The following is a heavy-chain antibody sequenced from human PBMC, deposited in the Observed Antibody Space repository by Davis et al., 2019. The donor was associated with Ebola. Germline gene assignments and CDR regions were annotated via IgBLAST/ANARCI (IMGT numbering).Heavy chain of an antibody. V-gene: IGHV3-53*01. CDR3: ARDRYSSSSPWFDP. Sequence: GESLKISCAASGFTVSSNYMSWVRQAPGKGLEWVSVIYSGGRTCYADSVKGRFTISRDNSKNTLYLQMNSLRAEDTAVYYCARDRYSSSSPWFDPWGQGTLVTVSS. CDR1: GFTVSSNY. CDR2: IYSGGRT. J-gene: IGHJ5*02. D-gene: IGHD6-6*01.